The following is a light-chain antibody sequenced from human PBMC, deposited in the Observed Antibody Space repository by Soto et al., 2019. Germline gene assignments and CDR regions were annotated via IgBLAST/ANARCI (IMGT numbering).Light chain of an antibody. J-gene: IGKJ5*01. V-gene: IGKV3-15*01. CDR1: QSVSSN. CDR2: GAS. CDR3: QQYNNWPS. Sequence: EIVMTQSPATLSVSPGERATLSCRASQSVSSNLAWYQQKPGQAPRLLIYGASTRATGVPARFSGSGSETEFTLTIRSLHSEYVAVYFCQQYNNWPSLGQGTRLEIK.